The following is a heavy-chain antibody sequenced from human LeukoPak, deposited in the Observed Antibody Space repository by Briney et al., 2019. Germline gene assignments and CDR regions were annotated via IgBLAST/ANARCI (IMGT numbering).Heavy chain of an antibody. CDR1: GFTFSNAW. D-gene: IGHD3-3*01. Sequence: PGGSLRLSCAASGFTFSNAWMNWVRQAPGKGLEWVSSISSSSSYIYYADSVKGRFTISRDNAKNSLYLQMNSLRAEDTAVYYCARDGVTIFGVVRYGMDVWGQGTTVTVSS. V-gene: IGHV3-21*01. CDR3: ARDGVTIFGVVRYGMDV. J-gene: IGHJ6*02. CDR2: ISSSSSYI.